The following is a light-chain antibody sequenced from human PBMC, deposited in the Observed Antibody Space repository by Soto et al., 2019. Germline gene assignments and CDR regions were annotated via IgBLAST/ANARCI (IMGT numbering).Light chain of an antibody. J-gene: IGKJ1*01. V-gene: IGKV1-6*01. CDR3: QQYYKLPWT. CDR2: AAS. CDR1: QAIRDD. Sequence: IQMTHSPSSLSASVGDIVIITCRASQAIRDDLGWYQKKPGKAPKLLIFAASRLERGVPSRFSGSGSGTEFTLTISSLQSEDFAVYCCQQYYKLPWTFGQGTKVDIK.